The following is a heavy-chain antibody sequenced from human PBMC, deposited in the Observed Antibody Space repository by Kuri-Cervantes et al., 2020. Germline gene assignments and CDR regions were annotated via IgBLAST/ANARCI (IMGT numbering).Heavy chain of an antibody. CDR3: AREGGVQLRLRKFDY. CDR2: INSDGSST. V-gene: IGHV3-74*01. J-gene: IGHJ4*02. Sequence: GGSLRLSCAASGFTFSSYWMHWVRQAPGKGLVWVSRINSDGSSTSYADSVKGRFTISRDNAKNTLYLQMNSLRAEDTAVYYCAREGGVQLRLRKFDYWGQGTLVTVSS. CDR1: GFTFSSYW. D-gene: IGHD5-18*01.